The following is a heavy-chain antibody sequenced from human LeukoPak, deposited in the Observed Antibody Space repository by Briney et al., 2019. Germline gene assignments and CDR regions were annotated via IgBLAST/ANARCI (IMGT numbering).Heavy chain of an antibody. CDR3: ARDLSGISSATDAFDM. CDR2: INPNSGGT. Sequence: ASVKVSCKASGYTFTAYYIHWVRQAPGQGLEWMGRINPNSGGTDSAQRFQGRVTMTRDTSMNTAYMELSRLRSDDTAVYYCARDLSGISSATDAFDMWGQGTMVTASS. CDR1: GYTFTAYY. V-gene: IGHV1-2*06. J-gene: IGHJ3*02. D-gene: IGHD1-14*01.